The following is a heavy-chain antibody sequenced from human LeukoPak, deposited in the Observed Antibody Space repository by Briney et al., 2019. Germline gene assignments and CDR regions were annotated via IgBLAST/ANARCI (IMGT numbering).Heavy chain of an antibody. Sequence: SVKVSCKASGGTFSSYAISWVRQAPGQGLEWMGRIIPILGIANYAQKFQGRVTITADKSTSTAYMELSSLRSEDTAVYYCARTTDYGGNSDHFDYWGQGTLVTVSS. CDR3: ARTTDYGGNSDHFDY. J-gene: IGHJ4*02. CDR2: IIPILGIA. V-gene: IGHV1-69*04. D-gene: IGHD4-23*01. CDR1: GGTFSSYA.